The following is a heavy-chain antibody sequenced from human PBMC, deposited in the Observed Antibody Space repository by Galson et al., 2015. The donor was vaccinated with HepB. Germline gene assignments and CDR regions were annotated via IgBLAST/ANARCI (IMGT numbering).Heavy chain of an antibody. Sequence: SVKVSCKASGYTFTGYYMHWVRQAPGQGLEWMGRINPNSGGTNYAQKFQGRVTMTRDTSISTAYMELSRLRSDDTAVYYCARVGMVQGVTSVLYDYIWGSYRYPLDYWGQGTLVTVSS. CDR2: INPNSGGT. V-gene: IGHV1-2*06. J-gene: IGHJ4*02. CDR3: ARVGMVQGVTSVLYDYIWGSYRYPLDY. D-gene: IGHD3-16*02. CDR1: GYTFTGYY.